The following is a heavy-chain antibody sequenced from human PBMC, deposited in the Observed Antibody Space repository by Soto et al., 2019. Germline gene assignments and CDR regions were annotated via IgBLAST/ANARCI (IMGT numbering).Heavy chain of an antibody. D-gene: IGHD1-26*01. CDR1: GFTFSSYG. J-gene: IGHJ4*02. Sequence: QVQLVESGGGVVQPGRSLRLSCAASGFTFSSYGMHWVRQAPGKGLEWVAVISYDGSNKYYADSVKGRFTISRDNSKNTLYLQMNSLRAEDTAVYYCAKAGYSVSASYYFDYWGQGTLVTVSS. CDR2: ISYDGSNK. CDR3: AKAGYSVSASYYFDY. V-gene: IGHV3-30*18.